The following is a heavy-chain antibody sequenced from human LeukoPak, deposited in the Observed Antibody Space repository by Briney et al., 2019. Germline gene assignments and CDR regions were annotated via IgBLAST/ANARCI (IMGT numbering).Heavy chain of an antibody. J-gene: IGHJ6*02. V-gene: IGHV1-18*01. D-gene: IGHD2-21*02. CDR1: GFTFSSQSYG. CDR3: ARDEADSYFGCYYYGMDV. CDR2: ISAHNGNT. Sequence: ASVKVSCKASGFTFSSQSYGMSWVRQAPGQGLEWMGWISAHNGNTNYAEKLQGRVTMTIDTSTSTAYIELRSLRSDDTATYYCARDEADSYFGCYYYGMDVVGQETTVIVAS.